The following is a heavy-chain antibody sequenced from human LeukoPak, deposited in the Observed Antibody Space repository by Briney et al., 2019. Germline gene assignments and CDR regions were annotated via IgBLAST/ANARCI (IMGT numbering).Heavy chain of an antibody. V-gene: IGHV3-21*01. CDR1: GFTFSSYS. Sequence: GGSLRLSCAASGFTFSSYSMNWVRQAPGKGLEWVSSISSSSSYIYYADSVKGRFTISRDNAKNSLYLQMNSLRAEDTAVYYCSREATAAHDMDVWGKGTTVTVSS. CDR2: ISSSSSYI. J-gene: IGHJ6*03. CDR3: SREATAAHDMDV.